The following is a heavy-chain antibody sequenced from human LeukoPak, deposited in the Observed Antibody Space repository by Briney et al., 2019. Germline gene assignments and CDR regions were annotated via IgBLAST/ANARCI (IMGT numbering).Heavy chain of an antibody. CDR3: ASNQGRIHGRLESWFDP. CDR1: GGSISSYY. D-gene: IGHD1-1*01. Sequence: PSETLSLTCTVSGGSISSYYWSWIRQPAGKGLEWIGHIYNSGSTNYNPSLKGRVTMSVATSKNQFSLHLSSVTAADTAVYYCASNQGRIHGRLESWFDPWGQGTLVTVSS. V-gene: IGHV4-4*07. J-gene: IGHJ5*02. CDR2: IYNSGST.